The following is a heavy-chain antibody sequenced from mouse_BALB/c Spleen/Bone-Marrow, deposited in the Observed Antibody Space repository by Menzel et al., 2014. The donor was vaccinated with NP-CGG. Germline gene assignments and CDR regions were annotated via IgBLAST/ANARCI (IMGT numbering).Heavy chain of an antibody. CDR3: ARGYQRILAY. J-gene: IGHJ3*01. CDR2: INPSTGYT. V-gene: IGHV1-7*01. CDR1: GYTFTNYW. Sequence: QVHVKQSGAELAKPGDSVKMSCKASGYTFTNYWMHWVKQRPGQGLEWIGYINPSTGYTEYNQKFKDKATLTADKSSSTAYMQLSSLTSEDSAVYYCARGYQRILAYWGQGTLVTVSA.